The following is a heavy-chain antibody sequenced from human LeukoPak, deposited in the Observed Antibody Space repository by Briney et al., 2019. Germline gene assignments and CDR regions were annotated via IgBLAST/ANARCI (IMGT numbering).Heavy chain of an antibody. CDR2: INHSGST. V-gene: IGHV4-34*01. CDR1: GGSFSGYY. CDR3: AREAGDIVVVPAAYGMDV. D-gene: IGHD2-2*01. J-gene: IGHJ6*02. Sequence: PSETLSLTCAVYGGSFSGYYWSWIRQPPGKGLEWIGEINHSGSTNYNPSLKSRVTISVDTSKNQFTLKLSSVTAADTAVYYCAREAGDIVVVPAAYGMDVWGQGTTVTVSS.